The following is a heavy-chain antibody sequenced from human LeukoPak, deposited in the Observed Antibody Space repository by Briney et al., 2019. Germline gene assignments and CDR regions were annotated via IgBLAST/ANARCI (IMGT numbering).Heavy chain of an antibody. J-gene: IGHJ4*02. V-gene: IGHV3-30-3*01. CDR2: MSYDGSNK. D-gene: IGHD3-22*01. CDR3: ASSSSGYYWNFDY. CDR1: GFTFSSYA. Sequence: GGSLRLSCAASGFTFSSYAMHWVRQAPGKGLEWVAVMSYDGSNKYYADSVKGRFTISRDNSKNTLYLQMNSLRAEDTAVYYCASSSSGYYWNFDYWGQGTLVTVSS.